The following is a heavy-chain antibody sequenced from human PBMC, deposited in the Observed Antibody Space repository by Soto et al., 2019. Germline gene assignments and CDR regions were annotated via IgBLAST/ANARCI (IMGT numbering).Heavy chain of an antibody. CDR2: ISNYNGIT. CDR1: GYIFTSYG. Sequence: QVQLVQSGAEVKKPGASVKVSCKASGYIFTSYGIIWVRQAPGEGLEWVGWISNYNGITNYAQKVQGRVTMTTDRSTSTAYMELRSLRSDDTAVYYCAESMGGSGTYVSWGQGTLVTVSS. V-gene: IGHV1-18*01. D-gene: IGHD3-10*01. J-gene: IGHJ4*02. CDR3: AESMGGSGTYVS.